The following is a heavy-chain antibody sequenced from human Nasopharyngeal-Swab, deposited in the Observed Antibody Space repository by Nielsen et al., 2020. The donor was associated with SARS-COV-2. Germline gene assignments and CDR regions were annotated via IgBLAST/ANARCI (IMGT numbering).Heavy chain of an antibody. J-gene: IGHJ4*02. CDR1: GFPFSSYG. CDR2: ISGSGGST. CDR3: AKLASSSAFDH. Sequence: GESLKISCAASGFPFSSYGMNWVRQAPGKGLEWVSAISGSGGSTYYADSVKGRFTISRDNSKNTLYLQMNSLRAEDTAVYYCAKLASSSAFDHWGQGTLVTVSS. D-gene: IGHD6-6*01. V-gene: IGHV3-23*01.